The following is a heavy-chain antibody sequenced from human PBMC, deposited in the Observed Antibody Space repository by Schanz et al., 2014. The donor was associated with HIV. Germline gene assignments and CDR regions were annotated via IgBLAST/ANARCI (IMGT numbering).Heavy chain of an antibody. CDR2: VSHMGSP. V-gene: IGHV4-59*02. Sequence: QEQLQEWGPGLVKPSETLSLSCAVYGGSVRTTYYSWIRQPPGKGLEWVGYVSHMGSPNYNPSLKRRVTLSVDTSKNQFSLKLTPVTAADTAVYYCARDLFYYDTTHYYDLSFWGQGILVTVSS. CDR3: ARDLFYYDTTHYYDLSF. D-gene: IGHD3-16*01. CDR1: GGSVRTTY. J-gene: IGHJ1*01.